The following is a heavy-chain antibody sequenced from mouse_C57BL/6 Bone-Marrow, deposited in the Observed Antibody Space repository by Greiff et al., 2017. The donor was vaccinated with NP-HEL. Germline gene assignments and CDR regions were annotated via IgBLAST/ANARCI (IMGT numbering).Heavy chain of an antibody. V-gene: IGHV5-4*01. CDR1: GFTFSSYA. D-gene: IGHD1-1*02. Sequence: EVQVVESGGGLVKPGGSLKLSCAASGFTFSSYAMSWVRQTPEKRLEWVATISDGGSYTYYPDNVKGRFTISRDNAKNNLYLQMSHLKSEDTAMYYCAREEELWSFAYWGQGTLVTVSA. J-gene: IGHJ3*01. CDR2: ISDGGSYT. CDR3: AREEELWSFAY.